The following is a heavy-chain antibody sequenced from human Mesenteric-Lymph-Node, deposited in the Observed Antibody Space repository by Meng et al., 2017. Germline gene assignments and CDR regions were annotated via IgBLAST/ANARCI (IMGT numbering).Heavy chain of an antibody. V-gene: IGHV1-8*02. CDR3: ARGSGRTKNWFDP. D-gene: IGHD1-14*01. J-gene: IGHJ5*02. CDR2: MNPNSGNT. CDR1: GYIFTDYY. Sequence: ASVKVSCKASGYIFTDYYLHWVRQAPGQGLEWMGWMNPNSGNTGYAQKFQGRVTMTRNTSISTAYMELSSLRSEDTAVYYCARGSGRTKNWFDPWGQGTLVTVSS.